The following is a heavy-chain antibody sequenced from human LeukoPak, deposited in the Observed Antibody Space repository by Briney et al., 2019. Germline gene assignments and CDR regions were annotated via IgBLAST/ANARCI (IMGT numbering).Heavy chain of an antibody. CDR3: ARLNYDSSGYYYVGYFDY. D-gene: IGHD3-22*01. V-gene: IGHV3-48*03. Sequence: GGSLRLSCAASGFTFSSYEMNWVRQAPGKGLEWVSYISSSGSTIYYADSVKGRFTISRDNSKNTVYLQMNSLRVEDTAVYYCARLNYDSSGYYYVGYFDYWSQGTLVTVSS. J-gene: IGHJ4*02. CDR1: GFTFSSYE. CDR2: ISSSGSTI.